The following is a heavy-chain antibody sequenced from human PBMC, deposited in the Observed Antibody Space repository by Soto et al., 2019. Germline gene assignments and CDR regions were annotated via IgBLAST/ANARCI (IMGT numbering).Heavy chain of an antibody. Sequence: EASVKVSCKASGYTFTRYYMHWGRQAPGQGLEWMGWINPNSGGTNYAQKFQGWVTMTRDTSISTAYMELSRLRSDDTAVYYCALAGTAMVHYFDYWGQGTLVTVSS. CDR3: ALAGTAMVHYFDY. V-gene: IGHV1-2*04. CDR2: INPNSGGT. CDR1: GYTFTRYY. D-gene: IGHD5-18*01. J-gene: IGHJ4*02.